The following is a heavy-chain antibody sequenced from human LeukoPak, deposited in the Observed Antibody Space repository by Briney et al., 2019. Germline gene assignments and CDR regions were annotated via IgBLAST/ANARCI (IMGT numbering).Heavy chain of an antibody. CDR3: ARQGFGCSSTSCPPEYFQH. V-gene: IGHV4-59*01. Sequence: SETLSLTCTVSGGSISSYYWSWIRQPPGKGLEWIGYIYYSGSTNYNPSLKSRVTISVDTSKNQFSLKLSSLTAADTAVYYCARQGFGCSSTSCPPEYFQHWGQGTLVTVSS. CDR2: IYYSGST. D-gene: IGHD2-2*01. J-gene: IGHJ1*01. CDR1: GGSISSYY.